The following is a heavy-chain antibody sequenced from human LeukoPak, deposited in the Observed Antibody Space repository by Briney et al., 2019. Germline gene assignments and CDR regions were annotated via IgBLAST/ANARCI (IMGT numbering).Heavy chain of an antibody. D-gene: IGHD1-14*01. CDR3: ARGRTNPPLYYYYYMDV. V-gene: IGHV1-18*01. CDR2: ISAYNGNT. J-gene: IGHJ6*03. Sequence: GASVKVSCKASGYTFTSYGISWVRQAPGQGLEWMGWISAYNGNTNYAQKLQGRVTMTTDTSTSTAYMELRSLRSDDTAVYYCARGRTNPPLYYYYYMDVWGKGTTVTVSS. CDR1: GYTFTSYG.